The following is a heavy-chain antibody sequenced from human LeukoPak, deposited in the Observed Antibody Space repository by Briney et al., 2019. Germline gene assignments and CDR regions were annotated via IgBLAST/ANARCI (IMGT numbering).Heavy chain of an antibody. D-gene: IGHD3-9*01. CDR1: GFTFDDYA. CDR2: ISWNSGSI. CDR3: AAELRYFDWLSPGVG. J-gene: IGHJ4*02. Sequence: PGRSLRLSCAASGFTFDDYAMHWVRQAPGKGLEWVSGISWNSGSIGYADSVKGRFTISRNNAKNSLYLQMNSLRAEDTALYYCAAELRYFDWLSPGVGWGQGTLVTVSS. V-gene: IGHV3-9*01.